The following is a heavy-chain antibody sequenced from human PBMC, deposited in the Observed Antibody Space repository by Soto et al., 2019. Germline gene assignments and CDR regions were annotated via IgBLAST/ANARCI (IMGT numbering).Heavy chain of an antibody. CDR3: ARLNTPAPPGYYYYGMDV. CDR2: IYPGDSDT. Sequence: PGESLKISCQGSGYSFTSYWIGWVRQMPGKGLEWMGIIYPGDSDTRYSPSFQGQVTISADKSISTAYLQWSSLKASDTAMYHCARLNTPAPPGYYYYGMDVWGQGTTVTVSS. V-gene: IGHV5-51*01. J-gene: IGHJ6*02. D-gene: IGHD2-8*02. CDR1: GYSFTSYW.